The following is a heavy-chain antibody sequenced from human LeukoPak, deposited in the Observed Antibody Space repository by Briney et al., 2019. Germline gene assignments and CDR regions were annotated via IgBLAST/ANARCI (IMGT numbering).Heavy chain of an antibody. CDR1: GGSISSYY. CDR3: ARVSTSWYQDWYFDL. CDR2: IYISEST. D-gene: IGHD6-13*01. Sequence: SETLSLTCTVSGGSISSYYWSWIRQPAGKGLEWIGRIYISESTNYNPSLRSRVTMSVDTSKNQFSLKLSSVIAADTAVYYCARVSTSWYQDWYFDLWGRGTLVTVSS. J-gene: IGHJ2*01. V-gene: IGHV4-4*07.